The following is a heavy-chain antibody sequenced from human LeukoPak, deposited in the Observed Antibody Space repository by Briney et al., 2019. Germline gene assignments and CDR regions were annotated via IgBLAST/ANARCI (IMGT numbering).Heavy chain of an antibody. Sequence: GGSLRLSCAASGFTFSSYAMSWVRQAPGKGLEWVSAISGSGGSTYYADSVKGRFTISRDNSKNTLYLQVNSLRAEDTAVYYCAKMAYYDILTGYSPFGYWGQGTLVTVSS. CDR1: GFTFSSYA. J-gene: IGHJ4*02. CDR3: AKMAYYDILTGYSPFGY. D-gene: IGHD3-9*01. CDR2: ISGSGGST. V-gene: IGHV3-23*01.